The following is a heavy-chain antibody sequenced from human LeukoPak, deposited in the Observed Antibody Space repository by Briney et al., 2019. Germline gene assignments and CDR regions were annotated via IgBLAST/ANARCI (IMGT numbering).Heavy chain of an antibody. CDR3: ARGRYSGGNGNYFDH. D-gene: IGHD2-15*01. CDR1: GYSISRGYF. J-gene: IGHJ4*02. Sequence: SETLSLTCTVPGYSISRGYFGASVRQPPGKGLEWIGSIYHSGSTYYNPSLQSRVTMSVDRSKNQFSLKLNSVTAAETAVYYCARGRYSGGNGNYFDHWGQGTLVSVSS. V-gene: IGHV4-38-2*02. CDR2: IYHSGST.